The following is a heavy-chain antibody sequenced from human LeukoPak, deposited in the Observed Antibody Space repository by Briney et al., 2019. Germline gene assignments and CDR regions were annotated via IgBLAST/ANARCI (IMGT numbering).Heavy chain of an antibody. Sequence: GGSLRLSCVGFGFTFSNYNLNWVRQAPGKGLEWVSSISRSGGSTYYAESVRGRLTISRDNAESSVYLHVNSLRVEDTAIYYCVRGDKRDCWGQGTLVTVAS. J-gene: IGHJ4*01. CDR3: VRGDKRDC. CDR2: ISRSGGST. V-gene: IGHV3-21*01. CDR1: GFTFSNYN. D-gene: IGHD5-24*01.